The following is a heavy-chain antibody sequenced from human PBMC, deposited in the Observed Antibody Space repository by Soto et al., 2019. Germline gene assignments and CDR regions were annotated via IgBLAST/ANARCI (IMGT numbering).Heavy chain of an antibody. J-gene: IGHJ4*02. CDR1: GFAFSSYA. V-gene: IGHV3-64D*06. CDR3: VKDLIPTYCSGGSCNY. CDR2: ISSNGGST. Sequence: GESLRLSCSASGFAFSSYAMHWVRQAPGKGLEYVSAISSNGGSTYYADSVKGRFTISRDNSKNTLYLQMSSLRAEDTAVYYCVKDLIPTYCSGGSCNYWGQGTLVTVSS. D-gene: IGHD2-15*01.